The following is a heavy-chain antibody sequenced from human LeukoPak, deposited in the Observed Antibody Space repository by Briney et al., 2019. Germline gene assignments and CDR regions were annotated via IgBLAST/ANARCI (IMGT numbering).Heavy chain of an antibody. J-gene: IGHJ2*01. Sequence: TLSLTCTVSGGSISSGGYYWSWIRQHPGKGLEWIGYIYYSGSTYYNPSLKSRVTISVDTSKNQFSLKLSSVTAADTAVYYCARDPGDYGYWYFDLWGRGTLVTVSS. CDR2: IYYSGST. CDR3: ARDPGDYGYWYFDL. D-gene: IGHD4-17*01. CDR1: GGSISSGGYY. V-gene: IGHV4-31*03.